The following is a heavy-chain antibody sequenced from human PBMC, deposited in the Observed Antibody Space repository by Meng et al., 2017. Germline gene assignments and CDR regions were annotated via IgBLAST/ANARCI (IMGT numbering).Heavy chain of an antibody. CDR2: INAGNGNT. D-gene: IGHD3-22*01. CDR1: GYTFTSYA. CDR3: ARDLRYDSSGYYY. J-gene: IGHJ4*02. Sequence: VQLVQTGAEVKKPGASLKVTCKASGYTFTSYAMHWVRQAPGQRLEWMGWINAGNGNTKYSQKFQGRVTITRDTSASTAYMELSSLRSEDTAVYYCARDLRYDSSGYYYWGQGTLVTVSS. V-gene: IGHV1-3*01.